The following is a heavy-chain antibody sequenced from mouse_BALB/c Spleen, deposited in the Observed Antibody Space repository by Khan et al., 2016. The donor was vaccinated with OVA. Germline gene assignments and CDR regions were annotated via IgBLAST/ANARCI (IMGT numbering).Heavy chain of an antibody. Sequence: EVQLVESGPGLVKPSQSLSLTCTVTGYSITSEYTWNWIQQFPGNKLEWMGFISYSGNTSYNPSLKSRITITRDKSSNQFFLQLNSVTSEDTATYYCARKDYYDYDPFPYWGQGTLVTVSA. D-gene: IGHD2-4*01. CDR2: ISYSGNT. V-gene: IGHV3-2*02. CDR1: GYSITSEYT. CDR3: ARKDYYDYDPFPY. J-gene: IGHJ3*01.